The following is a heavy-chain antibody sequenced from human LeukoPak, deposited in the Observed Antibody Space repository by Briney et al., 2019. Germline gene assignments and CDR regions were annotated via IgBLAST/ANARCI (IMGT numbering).Heavy chain of an antibody. CDR1: GYTFTSYY. V-gene: IGHV1-46*01. CDR3: ARGPWELLGD. J-gene: IGHJ4*02. D-gene: IGHD1-26*01. Sequence: ASVTVSFKASGYTFTSYYMHWVRQAPGQGREWMGIINPSGGSTSYAQKFQGRVTMTRDASTSTVYIELSSLRSEDTAVYYCARGPWELLGDWGQGTLVAVSS. CDR2: INPSGGST.